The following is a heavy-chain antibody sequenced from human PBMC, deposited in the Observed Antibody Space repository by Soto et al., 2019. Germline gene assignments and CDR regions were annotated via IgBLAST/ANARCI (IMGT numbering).Heavy chain of an antibody. J-gene: IGHJ3*02. CDR3: ARVGYYDGSGYKAFNI. CDR2: IHYSGST. V-gene: IGHV4-31*03. Sequence: QVQLQESGPGLVKPSQTLSLTCTVSGGSISCGGYYWSWIRQHPGKGLEWIGYIHYSGSTHYNPSRKSRVTVSLDTSKNQFSLKLSSVTAADTAVYCCARVGYYDGSGYKAFNIWGQGTMVTVSS. D-gene: IGHD3-22*01. CDR1: GGSISCGGYY.